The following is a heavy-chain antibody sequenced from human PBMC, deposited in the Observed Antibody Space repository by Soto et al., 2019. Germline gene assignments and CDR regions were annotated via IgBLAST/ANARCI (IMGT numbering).Heavy chain of an antibody. CDR1: GYTFTSYG. J-gene: IGHJ6*02. CDR3: ARVEAVAGIYNYHGLDV. CDR2: ISAYNGNT. D-gene: IGHD6-19*01. V-gene: IGHV1-18*01. Sequence: GASVKVSCKASGYTFTSYGISWVRQAPGQGLEWMGWISAYNGNTNYAQKLQGRVTMTTDTSTSTAYMELSSLRSEDTAMYYCARVEAVAGIYNYHGLDVWGQGTAVTVSS.